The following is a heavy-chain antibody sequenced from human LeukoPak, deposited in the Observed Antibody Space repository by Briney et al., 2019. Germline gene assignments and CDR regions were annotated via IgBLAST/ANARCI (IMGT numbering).Heavy chain of an antibody. CDR3: ARGDYYGSSGYPDY. J-gene: IGHJ4*02. Sequence: ASVKVSCKASGYTFTGHYMHWVRQAPGQGLEWMGWINPNSGGRDYAQKFQGRVTLTRDTSISTAYMELSRLRSDDTAVYYCARGDYYGSSGYPDYWGQGTLVTVSS. V-gene: IGHV1-2*02. D-gene: IGHD3-22*01. CDR2: INPNSGGR. CDR1: GYTFTGHY.